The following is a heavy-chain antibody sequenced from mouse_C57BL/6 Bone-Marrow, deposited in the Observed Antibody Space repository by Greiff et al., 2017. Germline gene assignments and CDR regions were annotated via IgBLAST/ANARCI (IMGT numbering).Heavy chain of an antibody. V-gene: IGHV5-12*01. Sequence: EVLLVESGGGLVQPGGSLKLSCAASGFTFSDYYMYWVRQTPEKRLEWVAYISNGGGSTYYPDTVKGRFTISRDNAKNTLYLQMSRLKSEDTAMYYCASRGWLLEECYYAMDYWGQGTSVTVSS. J-gene: IGHJ4*01. CDR2: ISNGGGST. D-gene: IGHD2-3*01. CDR3: ASRGWLLEECYYAMDY. CDR1: GFTFSDYY.